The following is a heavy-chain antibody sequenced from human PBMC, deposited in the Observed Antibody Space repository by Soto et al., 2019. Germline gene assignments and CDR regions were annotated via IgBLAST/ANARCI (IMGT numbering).Heavy chain of an antibody. Sequence: QLQLQESGPGLVKPSEPLSLTCTVSGGSISSSSYYWGWLRQPPGKGLEWIGSIYYSGSTYYNPSLKSRVTISVDTSKNQFSLKLSSVTAADTAVYYCARRGSSSWYGYWGQGTLVTVSS. CDR1: GGSISSSSYY. J-gene: IGHJ4*02. V-gene: IGHV4-39*01. D-gene: IGHD6-13*01. CDR2: IYYSGST. CDR3: ARRGSSSWYGY.